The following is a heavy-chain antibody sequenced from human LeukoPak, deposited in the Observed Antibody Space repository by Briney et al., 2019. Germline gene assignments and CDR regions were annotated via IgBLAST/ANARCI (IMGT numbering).Heavy chain of an antibody. CDR3: ARDRKWIQLDNWFDP. Sequence: ASVKVSCKASGYTFPGYYMHWVRQAPGKGLEGMGGINPYSGGTNYAQKFQGRVTVPRDTSISTAYMELSRLRSDDTAVYYCARDRKWIQLDNWFDPWGQGPLVTVSS. CDR1: GYTFPGYY. D-gene: IGHD5-18*01. J-gene: IGHJ5*02. CDR2: INPYSGGT. V-gene: IGHV1-2*02.